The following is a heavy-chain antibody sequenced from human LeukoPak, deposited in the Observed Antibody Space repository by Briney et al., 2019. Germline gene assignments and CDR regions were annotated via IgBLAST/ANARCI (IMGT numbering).Heavy chain of an antibody. CDR1: GGSFSGYY. CDR2: INHSGST. J-gene: IGHJ4*02. V-gene: IGHV4-34*01. D-gene: IGHD2-15*01. CDR3: ARGGSNIVVVVAARVFDY. Sequence: SETLSLTCAVYGGSFSGYYWSWIRQPPGKGLEWIGEINHSGSTNYNPSPKSRVTISVDTSKNQFSLKLSSVTAADTAVYYCARGGSNIVVVVAARVFDYWGQGTLVTVSS.